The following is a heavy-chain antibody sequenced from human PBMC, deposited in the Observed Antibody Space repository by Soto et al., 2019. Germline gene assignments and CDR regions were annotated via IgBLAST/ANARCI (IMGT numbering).Heavy chain of an antibody. Sequence: QVQLVQSGAEVKKPRSSVKVSCKASGGTFSSYAISWVRQAPGQGLEWMGGIIPIFGTANYAQKFQGRVTITADESTSIAYLELSSLRSEDTAVYYCARDLVLPAAILDWFDPWGQGTLVTVSS. D-gene: IGHD2-2*01. CDR1: GGTFSSYA. V-gene: IGHV1-69*19. J-gene: IGHJ5*02. CDR2: IIPIFGTA. CDR3: ARDLVLPAAILDWFDP.